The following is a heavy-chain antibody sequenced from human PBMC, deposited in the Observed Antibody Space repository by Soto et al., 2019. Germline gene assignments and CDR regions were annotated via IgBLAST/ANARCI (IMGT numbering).Heavy chain of an antibody. CDR2: IVVGSGNT. CDR3: AAQPSDSSGYYGSYYFDY. CDR1: GFTFTSSA. D-gene: IGHD3-22*01. J-gene: IGHJ4*02. V-gene: IGHV1-58*01. Sequence: GASVKVSCKASGFTFTSSAVRWVRQARGQRLEWIGWIVVGSGNTNYAQKFQERVTITRDMSTSTAYMELSSLRSEDTAVYYCAAQPSDSSGYYGSYYFDYWGQGTLVTVSS.